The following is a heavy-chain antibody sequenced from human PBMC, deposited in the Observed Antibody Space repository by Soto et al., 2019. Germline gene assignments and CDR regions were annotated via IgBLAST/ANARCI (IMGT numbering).Heavy chain of an antibody. V-gene: IGHV3-23*01. CDR2: VSGSGGTT. J-gene: IGHJ4*02. CDR3: AREGYDSSGYYALEGY. D-gene: IGHD3-22*01. Sequence: EVQLWESGGGLVQPGGSLRLSCAASGFTLGNFAMTWVRQSPGKGLEWVSAVSGSGGTTYYADSVKGRFTISRDNSKNTLYLQMNSLRAEDTAVYYCAREGYDSSGYYALEGYWGQGTLVTVSS. CDR1: GFTLGNFA.